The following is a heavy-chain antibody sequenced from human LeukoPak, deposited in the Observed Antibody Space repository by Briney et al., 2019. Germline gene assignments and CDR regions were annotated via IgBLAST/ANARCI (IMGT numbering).Heavy chain of an antibody. V-gene: IGHV1-46*01. CDR3: ARDQYSSGWYFRAFDI. J-gene: IGHJ3*02. D-gene: IGHD6-19*01. Sequence: GASVKVSCKASGYTFTSYYMHWVRQAPGQGLEWMGIINPSGGSTSYAQKFQGRVTMTRDTSTSTVYMELSSLRSEDTAVYYCARDQYSSGWYFRAFDIWGQGTMVTVSS. CDR2: INPSGGST. CDR1: GYTFTSYY.